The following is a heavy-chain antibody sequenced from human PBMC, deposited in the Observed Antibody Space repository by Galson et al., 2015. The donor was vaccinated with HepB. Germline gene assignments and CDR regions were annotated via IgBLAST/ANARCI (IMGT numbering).Heavy chain of an antibody. CDR2: IMQDGSEK. CDR3: ARPPHKNMTTVVTPSID. J-gene: IGHJ4*02. V-gene: IGHV3-7*01. Sequence: SLRLSCAASGFTFSSYWMSWVRQAPGKGLEWVANIMQDGSEKYYVDSVKGRFTISRDNAKNSLYLQMNSLRAEDTAVYYCARPPHKNMTTVVTPSIDWGQGTLVTVSS. CDR1: GFTFSSYW. D-gene: IGHD4-23*01.